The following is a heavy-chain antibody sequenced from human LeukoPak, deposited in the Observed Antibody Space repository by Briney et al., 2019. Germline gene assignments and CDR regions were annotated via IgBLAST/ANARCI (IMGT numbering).Heavy chain of an antibody. CDR1: GFIFSKAC. V-gene: IGHV3-15*01. CDR3: TSALNLVLGELLGY. D-gene: IGHD3-16*01. J-gene: IGHJ4*02. Sequence: SGGSLRLSCAASGFIFSKACMAWVRQAPGKGLEWVGHKTEAEDGTTDYAAPVKGRFTISRDDAKSTLYLQMNSLNTEDTAVYFCTSALNLVLGELLGYWGQGTLVTVSS. CDR2: KTEAEDGTT.